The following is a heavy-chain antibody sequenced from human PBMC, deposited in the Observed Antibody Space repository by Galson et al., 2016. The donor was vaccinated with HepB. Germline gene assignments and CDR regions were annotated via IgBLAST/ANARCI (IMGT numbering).Heavy chain of an antibody. CDR3: ARASTARFDY. J-gene: IGHJ4*02. Sequence: SETLSLTCIVSGGSLNTDGSINTYYWSWIRQPAGKGLEWIGRLHATGSTVYNPSLRSRVTMSIDTPKNQFSLRLTSVTAADTAVYYCARASTARFDYWGQGILVTVSS. CDR2: LHATGST. CDR1: GGSLNTDGSINTYY. D-gene: IGHD4-11*01. V-gene: IGHV4-4*07.